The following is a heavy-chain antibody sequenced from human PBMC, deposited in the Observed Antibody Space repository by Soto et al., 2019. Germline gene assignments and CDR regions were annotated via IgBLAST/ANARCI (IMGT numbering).Heavy chain of an antibody. D-gene: IGHD4-17*01. Sequence: GGSLRLSCAASGFTFSSYSMNWVRQAPGKGLEWVSSISSSSSYIYYADSVKGRFTISRDNAKNSLYLQMNSLRAEDTAVYYCASRGNLPGDPIDYWGQGTLVTVSS. CDR3: ASRGNLPGDPIDY. V-gene: IGHV3-21*01. CDR1: GFTFSSYS. J-gene: IGHJ4*02. CDR2: ISSSSSYI.